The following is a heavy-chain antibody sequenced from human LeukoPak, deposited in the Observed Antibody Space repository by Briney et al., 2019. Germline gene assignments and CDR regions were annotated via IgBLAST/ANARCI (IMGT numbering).Heavy chain of an antibody. D-gene: IGHD3-9*01. V-gene: IGHV4-59*01. CDR3: ARGITINWFDP. CDR2: IYYSGST. CDR1: GGSISSYY. J-gene: IGHJ5*02. Sequence: SETLSLTCTVSGGSISSYYWTWIRQSPGKGLEWIGYIYYSGSTNYNPSLKSRVTMSVDTSKNQFPLKLTSVTAADTAVYYCARGITINWFDPWGQGTLVTVSS.